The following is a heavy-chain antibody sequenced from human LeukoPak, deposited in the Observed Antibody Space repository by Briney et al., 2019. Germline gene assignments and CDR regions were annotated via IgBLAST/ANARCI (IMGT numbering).Heavy chain of an antibody. J-gene: IGHJ3*02. CDR1: GGTFSGYY. CDR2: INHSGST. Sequence: SETLSLTCALYGGTFSGYYWSWIRQPPGKGLEWIGEINHSGSTNYSPSLKSRVTISLDTSKNQFSLKLSSVTAADTAVYYCARGSRLTGTFDSWGEGTMVTVSS. V-gene: IGHV4-34*01. D-gene: IGHD3-9*01. CDR3: ARGSRLTGTFDS.